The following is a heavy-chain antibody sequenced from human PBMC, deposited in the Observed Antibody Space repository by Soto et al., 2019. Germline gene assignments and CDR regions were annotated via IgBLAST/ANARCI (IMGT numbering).Heavy chain of an antibody. CDR2: IGTAADT. Sequence: DVQLVESGGGLVQPGGSLRLSCAPSGFTFSLYDMYWVRQATGKGLEWVSAIGTAADTYYPGSVQGRFIISREDAKNSLYLQMNSLRAGDTAVYYCVRARGGEYCGEQLSWGRGTLVIVSS. V-gene: IGHV3-13*04. CDR3: VRARGGEYCGEQLS. J-gene: IGHJ4*02. CDR1: GFTFSLYD. D-gene: IGHD3-10*01.